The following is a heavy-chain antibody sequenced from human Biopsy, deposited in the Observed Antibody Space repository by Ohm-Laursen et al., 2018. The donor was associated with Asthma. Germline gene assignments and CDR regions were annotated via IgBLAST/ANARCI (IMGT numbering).Heavy chain of an antibody. CDR1: GGTFNYA. J-gene: IGHJ4*02. V-gene: IGHV1-69*01. D-gene: IGHD3-10*01. CDR3: ASETGHSYGSGSEYYFDY. CDR2: IIPIFGTT. Sequence: SSVKVSCKASGGTFNYAITWVRQAPGQGLEWMGGIIPIFGTTNYAQKFKGRVTITADESSSTAYMELSSLRSEDTAVYYWASETGHSYGSGSEYYFDYWGLGTLVTVSS.